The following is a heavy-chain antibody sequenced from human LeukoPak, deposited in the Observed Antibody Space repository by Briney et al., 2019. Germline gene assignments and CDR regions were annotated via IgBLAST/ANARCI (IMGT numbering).Heavy chain of an antibody. Sequence: SVKVSCKASGGTSSSYAISWVRQAPGQGLEWMGGIIPIFGTANYVQKFQGRVTITADESTSTAYMELSSLRSEDTAVYYCAREDSSSWTVFDYWGQGTLVTVSS. J-gene: IGHJ4*02. CDR1: GGTSSSYA. D-gene: IGHD6-13*01. CDR3: AREDSSSWTVFDY. V-gene: IGHV1-69*13. CDR2: IIPIFGTA.